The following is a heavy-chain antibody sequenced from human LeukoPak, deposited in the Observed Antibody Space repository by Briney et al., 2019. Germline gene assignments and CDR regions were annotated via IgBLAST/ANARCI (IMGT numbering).Heavy chain of an antibody. Sequence: GGSLRLSCAASGFTFSSYAMSWVRQAPGKGLEWVSAISGSGGSTYYADSVKGRFTISRDNSKNTLYLQMNSLRAEDTAVYYCAKIPGYYDFWSGYSAPPTDYWGQGTLVTVSS. J-gene: IGHJ4*02. D-gene: IGHD3-3*01. CDR3: AKIPGYYDFWSGYSAPPTDY. CDR1: GFTFSSYA. V-gene: IGHV3-23*01. CDR2: ISGSGGST.